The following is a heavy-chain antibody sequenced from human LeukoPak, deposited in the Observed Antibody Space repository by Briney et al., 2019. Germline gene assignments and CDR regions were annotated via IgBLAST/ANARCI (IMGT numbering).Heavy chain of an antibody. D-gene: IGHD6-19*01. J-gene: IGHJ4*02. CDR3: ARDSIAVAGTLKAFLDF. V-gene: IGHV3-21*01. CDR1: GFTFSSYS. CDR2: ISSSSSYI. Sequence: GGSLRLSCAASGFTFSSYSMNWVRQAPGKGLEWVSSISSSSSYIYYADSVKGRFTISRDNAKNSLYLQMNSLRAEDTAVYYCARDSIAVAGTLKAFLDFWGQGTLVTVSS.